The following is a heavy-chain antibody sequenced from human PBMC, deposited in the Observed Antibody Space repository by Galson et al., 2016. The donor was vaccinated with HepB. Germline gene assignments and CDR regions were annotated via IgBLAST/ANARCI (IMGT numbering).Heavy chain of an antibody. CDR1: GGSISSASYS. CDR3: ARLCTGGFTYDYGMDV. J-gene: IGHJ6*04. CDR2: IYPRGSM. Sequence: TLSLTCAVSGGSISSASYSWSWIRQPPGRGLEWIGYIYPRGSMYFNPSLKSRVTISVDRSKNQFSRKLSSVTAADTAVYYCARLCTGGFTYDYGMDVWGKGTTVTVSS. D-gene: IGHD2-8*02. V-gene: IGHV4-30-2*01.